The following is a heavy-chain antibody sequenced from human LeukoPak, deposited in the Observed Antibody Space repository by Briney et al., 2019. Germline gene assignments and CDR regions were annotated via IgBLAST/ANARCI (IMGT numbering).Heavy chain of an antibody. Sequence: GESLKISCKGSGYSFTSYWIGWVRHMPGKGLEWMGIIYPGDSDTRYSPSFQGQVTISADKSISTAYLQWSSLKASDTAMYYCARQTISGSYFGSAFDIWGQGTMVTVSS. CDR1: GYSFTSYW. CDR2: IYPGDSDT. D-gene: IGHD1-26*01. V-gene: IGHV5-51*01. CDR3: ARQTISGSYFGSAFDI. J-gene: IGHJ3*02.